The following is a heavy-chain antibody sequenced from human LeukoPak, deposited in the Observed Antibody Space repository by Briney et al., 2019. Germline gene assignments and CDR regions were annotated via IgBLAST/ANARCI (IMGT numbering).Heavy chain of an antibody. V-gene: IGHV3-21*01. D-gene: IGHD3-10*01. CDR1: GFTFSSYS. J-gene: IGHJ4*02. CDR2: ISSSSSYI. Sequence: GGSLRLSCAASGFTFSSYSMNWVRQAPGKGLEWVSSISSSSSYIYYADSVKGRFTISSDNAKNSLYLQMNSLRAEDTAVYYCARDHGRSGSPLYWGQGTLVTVSS. CDR3: ARDHGRSGSPLY.